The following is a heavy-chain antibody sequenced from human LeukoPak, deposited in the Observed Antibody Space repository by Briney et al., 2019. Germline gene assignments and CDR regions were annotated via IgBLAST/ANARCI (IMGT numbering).Heavy chain of an antibody. CDR3: ARVPYDYGDYGLSFDI. V-gene: IGHV4-38-2*02. J-gene: IGHJ3*02. CDR1: GYSISSGYY. Sequence: SETLSLTCTVSGYSISSGYYWGWIRQPPGMGLEWIASIHHGGSTYYNLSLKSRVTISVDTSKNQFSLKLSSVTAADTAVYYCARVPYDYGDYGLSFDIWGQGTMVTVSS. D-gene: IGHD4-17*01. CDR2: IHHGGST.